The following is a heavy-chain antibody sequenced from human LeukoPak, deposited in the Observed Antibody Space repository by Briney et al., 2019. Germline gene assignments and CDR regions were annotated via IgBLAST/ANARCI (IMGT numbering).Heavy chain of an antibody. J-gene: IGHJ4*02. CDR2: ISTSGGST. D-gene: IGHD3-10*01. V-gene: IGHV3-23*01. CDR1: GFTFSSYA. Sequence: GSLRLSCAASGFTFSSYAMSWIRQAPGKGLEWVSGISTSGGSTYYTDSVKGRFTISRDNSKNTLYLQMNSLRADDTAVYYCAKPVYGPGSPDYWGQGTLVTVSS. CDR3: AKPVYGPGSPDY.